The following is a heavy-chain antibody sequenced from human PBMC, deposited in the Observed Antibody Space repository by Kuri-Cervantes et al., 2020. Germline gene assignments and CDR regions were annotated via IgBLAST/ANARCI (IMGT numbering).Heavy chain of an antibody. V-gene: IGHV3-23*01. CDR2: IGGNGAGT. CDR3: AKAQGDAGGFITYDN. CDR1: GFIFRSYA. D-gene: IGHD1-20*01. Sequence: GGSLRLSCAASGFIFRSYAMTWVRQAPGQGLEWVAGIGGNGAGTHYADSVKGRFTISRDNSRNTLYLQMNSLRAEDTAVYFCAKAQGDAGGFITYDNWGQGTTVTVSS. J-gene: IGHJ6*01.